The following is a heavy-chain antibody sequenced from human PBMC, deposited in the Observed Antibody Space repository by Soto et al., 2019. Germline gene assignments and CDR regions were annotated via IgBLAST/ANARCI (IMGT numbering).Heavy chain of an antibody. CDR2: ISAYNGNT. CDR3: ARTRRDYGDENWFDP. CDR1: GYTFTSYG. D-gene: IGHD4-17*01. J-gene: IGHJ5*02. Sequence: VKVSCKASGYTFTSYGISWVRQAPGQGLEWMGWISAYNGNTNYAQKLQGRVTMTTDTSTSTAYMELRSLRSDDTAVYYCARTRRDYGDENWFDPWGQGTLVTVS. V-gene: IGHV1-18*01.